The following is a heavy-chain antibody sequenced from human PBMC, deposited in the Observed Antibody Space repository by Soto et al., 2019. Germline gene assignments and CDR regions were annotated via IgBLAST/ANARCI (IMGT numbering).Heavy chain of an antibody. CDR2: IYYSGST. CDR1: GGSISSYY. J-gene: IGHJ2*01. Sequence: QVQLQESGPGLVKPSETLSLTCTVSGGSISSYYWSWIRQPPGKGLEWIGYIYYSGSTNYNPSLKSRVTISVDTSKNQFSLKLSSVTAADTAVYYCARHRGYCSSTSCYVVRGDGYWYFDLWGRGTLVTVSS. CDR3: ARHRGYCSSTSCYVVRGDGYWYFDL. V-gene: IGHV4-59*08. D-gene: IGHD2-2*01.